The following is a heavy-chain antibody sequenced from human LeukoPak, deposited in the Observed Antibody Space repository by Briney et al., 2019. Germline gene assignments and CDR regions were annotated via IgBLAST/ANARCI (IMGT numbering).Heavy chain of an antibody. CDR2: IYHSGST. Sequence: SQTLSLTCAVSGGSISSGGYSWSWIRQPPGKGLEWIGYIYHSGSTYYNPSLKSRVTISVDRSKNQFSLKLSSVTAADTAVYYCARAGITNYFDYWGQGTLVTVSS. V-gene: IGHV4-30-2*01. J-gene: IGHJ4*02. CDR1: GGSISSGGYS. CDR3: ARAGITNYFDY. D-gene: IGHD3-3*01.